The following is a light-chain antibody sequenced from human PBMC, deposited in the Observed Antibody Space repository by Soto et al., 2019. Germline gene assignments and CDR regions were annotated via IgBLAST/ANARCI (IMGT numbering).Light chain of an antibody. CDR1: QSVTNSF. J-gene: IGKJ2*01. CDR3: QQYSSLPHT. CDR2: GIS. V-gene: IGKV3-20*01. Sequence: ENVLTQSPGTLSLSPGERATLSCGASQSVTNSFFAWYQQRPGQAPRLLIYGISSRATGIPDRFSGSGSGTDFTLTISRLEPEDFVMYYCQQYSSLPHTFGQGTKLEVK.